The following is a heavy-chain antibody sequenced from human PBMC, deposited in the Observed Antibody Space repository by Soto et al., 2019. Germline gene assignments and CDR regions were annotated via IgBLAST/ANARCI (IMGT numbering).Heavy chain of an antibody. V-gene: IGHV3-30*03. CDR2: ISYDGSNK. J-gene: IGHJ4*02. Sequence: GGSLRLSCAASGFTFSSYGMHWVRQAPGKGLEWVAVISYDGSNKYYADSVKGRFTISRDNSKNTLYLQMNSLRAEDTAVYYCALQINWNDPLRFDYWGQGTLVTVSS. D-gene: IGHD1-20*01. CDR1: GFTFSSYG. CDR3: ALQINWNDPLRFDY.